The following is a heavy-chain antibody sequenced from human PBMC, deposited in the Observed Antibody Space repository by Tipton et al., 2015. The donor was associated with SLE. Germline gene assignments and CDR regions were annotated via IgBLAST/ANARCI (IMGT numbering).Heavy chain of an antibody. D-gene: IGHD2-8*01. Sequence: QVQLVQSGAEVKKPGASVKVSCKAYGYTFTNYDITWVRQATGQGLEWMGWMDPSSDNAAYARSFQGRVTMSKNTSINTAYLELSGLRSEDTALYYCARDDNAGDDGFDIWGQGTMVTVYS. V-gene: IGHV1-8*01. CDR2: MDPSSDNA. CDR1: GYTFTNYD. J-gene: IGHJ3*02. CDR3: ARDDNAGDDGFDI.